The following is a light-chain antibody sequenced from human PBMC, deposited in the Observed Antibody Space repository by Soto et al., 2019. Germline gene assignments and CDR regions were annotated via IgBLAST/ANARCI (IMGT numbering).Light chain of an antibody. Sequence: QSALTQPPSASGSPGQSVTISCTGTSRDVGGYNFVSWYQQQPGKAPKLLIYEDTKRPSGVPDRFSGSKSGNTASLTVSGLQIDDDADYYCISPAGDPLWVFGGGTKLTVL. V-gene: IGLV2-8*01. CDR3: ISPAGDPLWV. CDR2: EDT. CDR1: SRDVGGYNF. J-gene: IGLJ3*02.